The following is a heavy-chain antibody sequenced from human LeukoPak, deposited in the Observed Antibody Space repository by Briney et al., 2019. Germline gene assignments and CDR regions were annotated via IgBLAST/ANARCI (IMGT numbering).Heavy chain of an antibody. Sequence: GGSLRLSCVASEFIFSDYWMSWVRQAPGKGLEWVANIKQGGREERYVSSVKGRFAISRDDAKSTLYLQMDSLSGDDTAVYYCARDNGGWFDTWGRGTLVTVSS. D-gene: IGHD3-10*01. J-gene: IGHJ5*02. CDR3: ARDNGGWFDT. CDR1: EFIFSDYW. V-gene: IGHV3-7*03. CDR2: IKQGGREE.